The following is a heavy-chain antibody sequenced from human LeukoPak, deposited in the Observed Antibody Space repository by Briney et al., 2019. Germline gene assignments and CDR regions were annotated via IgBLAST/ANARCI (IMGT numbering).Heavy chain of an antibody. CDR2: LRGGDDST. J-gene: IGHJ4*02. CDR1: GFTITSYV. V-gene: IGHV3-23*01. D-gene: IGHD2-15*01. CDR3: ARCRGHLDF. Sequence: GGSLRLSCTASGFTITSYVTSWVRQAPGKGLEWISSLRGGDDSTNYADSVKGRFAISTDNFKNTVYLQMNTLTVDDTALYYCARCRGHLDFLGPGTLVTVSS.